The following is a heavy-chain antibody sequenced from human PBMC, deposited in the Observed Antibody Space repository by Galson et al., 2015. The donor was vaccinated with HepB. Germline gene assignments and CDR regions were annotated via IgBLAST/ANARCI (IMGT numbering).Heavy chain of an antibody. D-gene: IGHD4-17*01. Sequence: SLRLSCAASGFSFSDYYMRWIRQAPGKGLEWLSYISSNTIHTNYADSVKGRFTVSRDNVRNSISLQMNRLSVEDTAIYYCARVADSHYGDHTHFDSWGQGALVTVSS. V-gene: IGHV3-11*06. CDR2: ISSNTIHT. CDR3: ARVADSHYGDHTHFDS. J-gene: IGHJ4*02. CDR1: GFSFSDYY.